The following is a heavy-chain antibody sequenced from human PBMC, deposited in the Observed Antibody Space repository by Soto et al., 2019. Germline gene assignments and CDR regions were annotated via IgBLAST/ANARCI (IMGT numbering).Heavy chain of an antibody. Sequence: QLQLQESGPGLVKPSETLSLACTVSGGSISSNSYYWDWIRQPPGKGLGWIGSMYYSGATYHNPSLQGRVTISVDTSKNQFSLHLSSVTAADTAVYYCARHAAYDSVWGKSDGSDYWGQGTLVTVSS. J-gene: IGHJ4*02. CDR2: MYYSGAT. CDR1: GGSISSNSYY. D-gene: IGHD3-16*01. V-gene: IGHV4-39*01. CDR3: ARHAAYDSVWGKSDGSDY.